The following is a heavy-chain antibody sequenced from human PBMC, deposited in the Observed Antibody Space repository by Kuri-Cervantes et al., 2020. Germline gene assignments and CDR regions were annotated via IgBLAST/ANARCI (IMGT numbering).Heavy chain of an antibody. CDR1: GYTFTGYY. CDR3: ARDDVWERGMVRGVINNWFDP. V-gene: IGHV1-2*02. J-gene: IGHJ5*02. D-gene: IGHD3-10*01. Sequence: ASVKVSCKASGYTFTGYYMHWVRQAPGQGLEWMGWINPNSGGTNYAQKFQGRVTMTRDTSTSTAYMELRSLRSDDTAVYYCARDDVWERGMVRGVINNWFDPWGQGTLVTVSS. CDR2: INPNSGGT.